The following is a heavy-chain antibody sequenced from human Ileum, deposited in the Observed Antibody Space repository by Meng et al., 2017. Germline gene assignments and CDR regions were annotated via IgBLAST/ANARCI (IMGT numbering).Heavy chain of an antibody. Sequence: QVQLQESGPGLVRPEETLSLICTVSGGSVSTSDYQWGWIRQPPGKGLEWIGYAGTNYNPSLKSRVTISVDTSKRQFSLKLTSVTAADTAVYYCARDHWGSLDYWGQGILVTVSS. CDR2: AGT. CDR3: ARDHWGSLDY. D-gene: IGHD7-27*01. V-gene: IGHV4-61*08. J-gene: IGHJ4*02. CDR1: GGSVSTSDYQ.